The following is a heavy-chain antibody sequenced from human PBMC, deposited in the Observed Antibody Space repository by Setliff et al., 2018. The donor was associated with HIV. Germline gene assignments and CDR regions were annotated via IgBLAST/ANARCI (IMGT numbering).Heavy chain of an antibody. CDR3: LRRATAAEVFDY. J-gene: IGHJ4*02. D-gene: IGHD6-13*01. V-gene: IGHV1-3*01. Sequence: EASVKVSCKASGNTLRNNAIGWVRQAPGQRLEWMGWINAGTGDTSYSEKFQGRLTITRDTSANTAYMELSNLRSEDTAIYYCLRRATAAEVFDYWGQGTLVTVSS. CDR2: INAGTGDT. CDR1: GNTLRNNA.